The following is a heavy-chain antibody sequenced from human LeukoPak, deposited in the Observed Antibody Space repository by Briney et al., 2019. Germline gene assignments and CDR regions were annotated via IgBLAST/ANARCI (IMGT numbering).Heavy chain of an antibody. J-gene: IGHJ5*02. CDR2: IIPIFGTA. CDR1: GGTFSSYA. V-gene: IGHV1-69*05. Sequence: SVKVSCKASGGTFSSYAISWVRQAPGQGLEWMGGIIPIFGTANYAQKFQGRVTITTDESTSTTYMELSSLRSEDAAVYYCARHGQLAVYNWFDPWGQGTLVTVSS. D-gene: IGHD6-13*01. CDR3: ARHGQLAVYNWFDP.